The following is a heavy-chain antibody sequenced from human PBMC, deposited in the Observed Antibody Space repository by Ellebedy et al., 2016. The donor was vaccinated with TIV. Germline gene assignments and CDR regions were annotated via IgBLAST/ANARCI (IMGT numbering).Heavy chain of an antibody. Sequence: AASVKVSCKASGYTFTSYDINWVRQATGQGLEWMGWMNPNSGNTGYAQKFQGRGTMTTDTSTSTAYMELRSLRSDDTAVYYCARDGGSYGYWGQGTLVTVSS. D-gene: IGHD3-16*01. V-gene: IGHV1-8*01. CDR2: MNPNSGNT. CDR1: GYTFTSYD. J-gene: IGHJ4*02. CDR3: ARDGGSYGY.